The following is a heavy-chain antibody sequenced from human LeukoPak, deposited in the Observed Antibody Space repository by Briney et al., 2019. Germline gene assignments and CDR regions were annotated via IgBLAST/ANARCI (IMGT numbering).Heavy chain of an antibody. CDR3: ARAGGLRFLEWLLRFDY. CDR1: GFTFSSYA. Sequence: PGGSLRLSCAASGFTFSSYAMHWVRQAPGKGLEWVAVISYDGSNKYYADSVKGRFTISRDNSKNTLYLQMNSLRAEDTAVYYCARAGGLRFLEWLLRFDYWGQGTLVTVSS. V-gene: IGHV3-30-3*01. CDR2: ISYDGSNK. J-gene: IGHJ4*02. D-gene: IGHD3-3*01.